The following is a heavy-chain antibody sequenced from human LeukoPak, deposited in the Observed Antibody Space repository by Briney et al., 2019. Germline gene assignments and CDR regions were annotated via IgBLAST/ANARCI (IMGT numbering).Heavy chain of an antibody. Sequence: GGSLRLSCAASGFTFSSYWMSWVRQAPGRGLEWVSAISGRGGSTYYADSVKGRFTISRDNSKNMLYLQMSSLRAEDTAVYYCARIPGSIAVAYTQYYFDYWGQGTLVTVSS. CDR3: ARIPGSIAVAYTQYYFDY. V-gene: IGHV3-23*01. CDR1: GFTFSSYW. D-gene: IGHD6-19*01. CDR2: ISGRGGST. J-gene: IGHJ4*02.